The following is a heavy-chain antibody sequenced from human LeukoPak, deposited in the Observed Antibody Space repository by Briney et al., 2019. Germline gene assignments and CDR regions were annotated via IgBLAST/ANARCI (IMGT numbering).Heavy chain of an antibody. Sequence: SETLSLTCAVYGGSFSSYYWSWIRQPPGKGLEWIGYIYYSGSTNYNPSLKSRVTISVDTSKNQFSLKLSSVTAADTAVYYCARDRTGTTNWFDPWGQGTLVTVSS. J-gene: IGHJ5*02. D-gene: IGHD1-7*01. CDR2: IYYSGST. CDR1: GGSFSSYY. V-gene: IGHV4-59*01. CDR3: ARDRTGTTNWFDP.